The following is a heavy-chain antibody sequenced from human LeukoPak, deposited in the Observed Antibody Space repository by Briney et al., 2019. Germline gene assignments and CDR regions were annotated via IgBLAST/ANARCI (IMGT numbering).Heavy chain of an antibody. D-gene: IGHD5-24*01. CDR3: ATLSTDGWYFDN. CDR1: GGSISNYY. J-gene: IGHJ4*02. Sequence: SETLSLTCTVSGGSISNYYWNWIRQPPGKGLEWIGYVYHSGSTNYNPSLKSRLTISVDTSKNQFTLKLGSVTAADAAVYYCATLSTDGWYFDNWGQGTLVTVSS. V-gene: IGHV4-59*08. CDR2: VYHSGST.